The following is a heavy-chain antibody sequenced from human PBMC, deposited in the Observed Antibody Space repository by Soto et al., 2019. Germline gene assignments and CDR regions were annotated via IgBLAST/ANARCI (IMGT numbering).Heavy chain of an antibody. D-gene: IGHD6-19*01. CDR3: ARVVAVAEFGYFDY. CDR2: ISYDGSNK. Sequence: QVQLVESGGGVVQPGRSLRLSCAASGFTFSSYAMHWVRQAPGKGLEWVAVISYDGSNKYYADSVKGRFTISRDNSKNTLYLQMNSLRAEDTAVYYCARVVAVAEFGYFDYWGQGTLVTVCS. CDR1: GFTFSSYA. J-gene: IGHJ4*02. V-gene: IGHV3-30-3*01.